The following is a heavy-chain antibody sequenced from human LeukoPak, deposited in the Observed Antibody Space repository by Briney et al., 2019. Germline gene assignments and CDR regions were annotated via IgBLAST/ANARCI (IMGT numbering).Heavy chain of an antibody. CDR2: ISAYNGNT. J-gene: IGHJ6*02. CDR3: ARAYCSGGSCYEGQIQFGPYYYYGMDV. Sequence: ASVKVSCKASGYTFTSYGISWVRQAPGQGLEWMGWISAYNGNTNYAQKLQGRVTMTTDTSTSTAYMELRSLRSADTAVYYCARAYCSGGSCYEGQIQFGPYYYYGMDVWGQGTTVTVSS. D-gene: IGHD2-15*01. V-gene: IGHV1-18*01. CDR1: GYTFTSYG.